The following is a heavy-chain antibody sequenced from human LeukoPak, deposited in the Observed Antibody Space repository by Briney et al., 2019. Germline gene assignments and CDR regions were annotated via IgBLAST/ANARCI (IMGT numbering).Heavy chain of an antibody. CDR1: GYTFTGYY. D-gene: IGHD6-19*01. CDR3: ARALPVFSSGWFVYFDY. Sequence: ASVKVSCKASGYTFTGYYMHWGRQAPGQGLEWMGWINPNSGGTNYAQKFQGRVTMTRDTSISTAYMELSRLRSDDTAVYYCARALPVFSSGWFVYFDYWGQGTLVTVSS. J-gene: IGHJ4*02. CDR2: INPNSGGT. V-gene: IGHV1-2*02.